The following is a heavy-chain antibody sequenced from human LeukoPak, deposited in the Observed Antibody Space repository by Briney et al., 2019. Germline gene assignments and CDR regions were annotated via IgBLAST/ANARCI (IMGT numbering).Heavy chain of an antibody. CDR3: ARDPRPGLLWFGESPNWFDP. CDR1: GYTFTSYG. J-gene: IGHJ5*02. V-gene: IGHV1-18*01. CDR2: ISAYNGNT. D-gene: IGHD3-10*01. Sequence: GASVKVSCKASGYTFTSYGISWVRQAPGQGLEWMGWISAYNGNTNYAQKLQGRVTMTTVTSTSTAYMELRSLRSDDTAVYYCARDPRPGLLWFGESPNWFDPWGQGTLVTVSS.